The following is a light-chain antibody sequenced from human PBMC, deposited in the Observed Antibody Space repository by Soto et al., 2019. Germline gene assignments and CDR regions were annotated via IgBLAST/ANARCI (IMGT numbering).Light chain of an antibody. Sequence: EIVLTQSPATLSLSPGERATLSCRASQGVSSYLAWYQQKPGQAPRLLIYDASNRATGIPARFSGSGSGTDFTITISSLEPEDFAVYYCQQRSNWLTFGGGTKVEIK. CDR1: QGVSSY. V-gene: IGKV3-11*01. CDR3: QQRSNWLT. J-gene: IGKJ4*01. CDR2: DAS.